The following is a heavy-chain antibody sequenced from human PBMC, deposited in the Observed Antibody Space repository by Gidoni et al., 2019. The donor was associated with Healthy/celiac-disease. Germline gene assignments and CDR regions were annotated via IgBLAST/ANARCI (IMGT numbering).Heavy chain of an antibody. Sequence: EVQLVESGGGVVRPGGSMRLSCAASGFTFDDYGMSWVRQAPGKGLGCVSVINWNGGSTGYADSVKGRFTISRDNAKNSLYLQMNSLRAEDTALYYCARERSITIFGVVTRELDYWGQGTLVTVSS. CDR2: INWNGGST. J-gene: IGHJ4*02. CDR1: GFTFDDYG. CDR3: ARERSITIFGVVTRELDY. D-gene: IGHD3-3*01. V-gene: IGHV3-20*04.